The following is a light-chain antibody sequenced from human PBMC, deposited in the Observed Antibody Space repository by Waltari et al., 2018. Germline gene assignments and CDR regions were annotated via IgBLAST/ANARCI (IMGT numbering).Light chain of an antibody. J-gene: IGKJ3*01. Sequence: DIQMTQSPSSLSASVGDRVTITCRASQDISNHLAWYQQKPGNVPKLLIYVASTLQSGVPSRFSGSGSGTDFTLTISSLQPEDVATYYCQKYNSAPLTFGPGTKVDIK. V-gene: IGKV1-27*01. CDR3: QKYNSAPLT. CDR2: VAS. CDR1: QDISNH.